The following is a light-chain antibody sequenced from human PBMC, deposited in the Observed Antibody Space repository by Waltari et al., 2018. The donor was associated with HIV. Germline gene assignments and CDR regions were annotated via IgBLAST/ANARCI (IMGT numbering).Light chain of an antibody. J-gene: IGKJ2*01. CDR2: SAF. CDR1: QSISRY. CDR3: HQSYLSPDT. Sequence: DLQMTKLQSYLSQTVGDRVTLTCRASQSISRYLSWYQQKPGKAPKLLVDSAFSLQSGVSSRFSGSGSGTVFTLTISSLQPEDSATYYCHQSYLSPDTFGQGTRLEIK. V-gene: IGKV1-39*01.